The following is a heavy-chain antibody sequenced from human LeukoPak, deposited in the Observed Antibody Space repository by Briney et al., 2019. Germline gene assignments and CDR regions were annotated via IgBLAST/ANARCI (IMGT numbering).Heavy chain of an antibody. D-gene: IGHD1-1*01. Sequence: PGGSLRLSCAASGFTFSSYAMSWVRQAPGKGLEWVANIKQDGSEKYYVDSVKGRFTISRDNAKNSLYLQMNSLRAEDTAVYYCARDWKADYYYYGMDVWGQGTTVTVSS. J-gene: IGHJ6*02. CDR1: GFTFSSYA. CDR2: IKQDGSEK. CDR3: ARDWKADYYYYGMDV. V-gene: IGHV3-7*01.